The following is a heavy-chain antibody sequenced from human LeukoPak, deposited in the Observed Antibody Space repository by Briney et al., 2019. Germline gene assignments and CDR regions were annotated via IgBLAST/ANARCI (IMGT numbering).Heavy chain of an antibody. CDR2: ISYDGVNK. CDR1: GFTFSSYG. J-gene: IGHJ4*02. D-gene: IGHD2-8*02. CDR3: AKVEAGLVVNVIDY. Sequence: GGSLRLSCAASGFTFSSYGMHWVRQAPGKGLEWVAVISYDGVNKYYADSVKGRFTISRDNSKNTLYLQMNSLRAEDTAVYYCAKVEAGLVVNVIDYWGQGTLVTVSS. V-gene: IGHV3-30*18.